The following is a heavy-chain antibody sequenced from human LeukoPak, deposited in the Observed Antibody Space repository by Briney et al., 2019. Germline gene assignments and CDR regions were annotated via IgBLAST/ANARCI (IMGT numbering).Heavy chain of an antibody. CDR1: GFTLSDYY. CDR3: AGFRVRWGAFDI. V-gene: IGHV3-11*06. D-gene: IGHD3-16*01. Sequence: GGSLRLSCAVSGFTLSDYYMSWIRHAPGKGREWVSYISSSSSYTIYADSVKGRFTISRDNAKNSLYLQMNSLRAEDTAVYYCAGFRVRWGAFDIWGQGTMVTVSS. CDR2: ISSSSSYT. J-gene: IGHJ3*02.